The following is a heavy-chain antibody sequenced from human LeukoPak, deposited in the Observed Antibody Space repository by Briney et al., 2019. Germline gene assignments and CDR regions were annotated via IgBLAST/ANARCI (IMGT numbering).Heavy chain of an antibody. CDR2: IWYDGSNK. J-gene: IGHJ4*02. Sequence: PGRSLRLSCAASGFAFSSYAMHWVRQAPGKGLEWVAVIWYDGSNKYYADSVKGRFTISRDNSKNTLYLQMNSLRAEDTAVYYCAERGRLGELSLKVLDYGGKGTLVTVS. D-gene: IGHD3-16*02. CDR3: AERGRLGELSLKVLDY. CDR1: GFAFSSYA. V-gene: IGHV3-33*08.